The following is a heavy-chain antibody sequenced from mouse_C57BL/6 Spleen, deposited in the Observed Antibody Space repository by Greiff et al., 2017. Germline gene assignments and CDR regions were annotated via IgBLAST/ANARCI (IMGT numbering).Heavy chain of an antibody. V-gene: IGHV8-8*01. Sequence: QVTLKVSGPGILQPSQTLSLTCSFSGFSLSTFGMGVGWIRQPSGKGLEWLAHIWWDDDKYYNPALKRRLTISKDTSNNQVFLKIANRDTAETATDYCARPYGSSSHWDFEVWGTGTTVTVSS. J-gene: IGHJ1*03. D-gene: IGHD1-1*01. CDR3: ARPYGSSSHWDFEV. CDR2: IWWDDDK. CDR1: GFSLSTFGMG.